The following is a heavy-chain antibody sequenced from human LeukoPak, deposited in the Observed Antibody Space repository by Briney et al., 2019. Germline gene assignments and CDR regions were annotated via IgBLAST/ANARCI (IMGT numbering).Heavy chain of an antibody. CDR1: GFTFSSYH. CDR2: TGSSGSYI. V-gene: IGHV3-21*01. J-gene: IGHJ4*02. D-gene: IGHD5-18*01. CDR3: ARRATTERGHSYGLDF. Sequence: AGGSLRLSCEVSGFTFSSYHMNWVRQAPGKGLEWVSSTGSSGSYIYYADSLTGRFTISRDNAKNSLYLQMNSLRAEDTAMYYCARRATTERGHSYGLDFWGQGTLVTVSS.